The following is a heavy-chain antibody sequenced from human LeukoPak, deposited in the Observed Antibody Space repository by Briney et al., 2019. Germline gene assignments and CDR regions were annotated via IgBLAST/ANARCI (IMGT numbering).Heavy chain of an antibody. J-gene: IGHJ4*02. Sequence: GASVKVSCKASGYTFTGYYMHWVRQAPGQGLEWMGWINPNSGGTNYAQKFQGRVTMTRDTSTSTAYMELRSLRSDDTAVYYCARDGRYYGSGSYFSIGETDYWGQGTLVTASS. CDR2: INPNSGGT. V-gene: IGHV1-2*02. CDR3: ARDGRYYGSGSYFSIGETDY. D-gene: IGHD3-10*01. CDR1: GYTFTGYY.